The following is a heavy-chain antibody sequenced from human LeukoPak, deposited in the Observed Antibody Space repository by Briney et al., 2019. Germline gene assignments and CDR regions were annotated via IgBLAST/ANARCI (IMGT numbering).Heavy chain of an antibody. J-gene: IGHJ6*03. CDR3: ARESMVRGVIKYYYMDV. CDR2: IIPIFGTA. CDR1: GGTFISYA. Sequence: ASVKVSCKASGGTFISYAISWVRQAPGQGREWMGGIIPIFGTANYAQNFQCRVTITSDDSTSTAYLELSSLRSEDTAVYYCARESMVRGVIKYYYMDVWGKGTTVTVSS. V-gene: IGHV1-69*01. D-gene: IGHD3-10*01.